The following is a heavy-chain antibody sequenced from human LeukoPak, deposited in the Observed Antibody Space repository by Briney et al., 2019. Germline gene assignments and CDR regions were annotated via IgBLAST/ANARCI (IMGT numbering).Heavy chain of an antibody. CDR3: AKDHDDLVYYYYMDV. D-gene: IGHD3-3*01. J-gene: IGHJ6*03. CDR2: ISGSGGST. Sequence: GGTLRLSCAASGFTFSSYGMSWVRQAPGKGLEWVSAISGSGGSTYYADSVKGRFTISRDNSKNTLYLQMNSLRAEDTAVYYCAKDHDDLVYYYYMDVWGKGTTVTVSS. CDR1: GFTFSSYG. V-gene: IGHV3-23*01.